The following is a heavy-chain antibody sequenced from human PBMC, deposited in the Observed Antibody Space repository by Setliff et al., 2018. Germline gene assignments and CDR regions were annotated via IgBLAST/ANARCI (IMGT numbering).Heavy chain of an antibody. D-gene: IGHD2-8*02. V-gene: IGHV7-4-1*02. CDR1: GYTFTQYP. CDR2: INTKTGKP. J-gene: IGHJ4*02. CDR3: ARDTGVRGQENTGYYGGGFAY. Sequence: ALVKVSCKASGYTFTQYPINWVRQAPGQGLVWMGWINTKTGKPTYAQAFRGRLVFSLDTSVSTAYLQITSLKAEDTAVYYCARDTGVRGQENTGYYGGGFAYWGQGTLVTVSS.